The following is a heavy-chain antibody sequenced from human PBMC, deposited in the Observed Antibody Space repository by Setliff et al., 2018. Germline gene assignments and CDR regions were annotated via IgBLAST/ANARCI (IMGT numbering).Heavy chain of an antibody. V-gene: IGHV4-4*07. Sequence: SETLSLTCTVSGGSISSYHWSWIRQPAGKGLEWIGRIFPSGSTNYNPSLKSRVTISVDTSKNQFSLKLSSVTAADTAVYYCARAFTYYNFWSGYGYGMDVWGQGTTVTVSS. CDR3: ARAFTYYNFWSGYGYGMDV. D-gene: IGHD3-3*01. J-gene: IGHJ6*02. CDR1: GGSISSYH. CDR2: IFPSGST.